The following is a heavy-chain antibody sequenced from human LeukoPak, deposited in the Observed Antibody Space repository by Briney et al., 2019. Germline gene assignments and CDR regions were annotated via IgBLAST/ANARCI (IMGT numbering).Heavy chain of an antibody. J-gene: IGHJ5*02. D-gene: IGHD1-1*01. CDR1: GFPFISYS. Sequence: GGSLILSCAASGFPFISYSMNWVRQAPGKGREWVSSISSSSSYIYYADSVKGRFTISRDNAKNSLYLQMNSLRAEDTAVYYCASGTTGTTSINWFDPWGQGTLVTVSS. V-gene: IGHV3-21*01. CDR3: ASGTTGTTSINWFDP. CDR2: ISSSSSYI.